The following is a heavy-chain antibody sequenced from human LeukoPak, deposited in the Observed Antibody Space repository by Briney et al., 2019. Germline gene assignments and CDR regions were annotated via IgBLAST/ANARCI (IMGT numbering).Heavy chain of an antibody. D-gene: IGHD2-21*02. V-gene: IGHV3-23*01. J-gene: IGHJ4*02. CDR3: AKVTARCFDY. CDR1: GFTFSSYD. Sequence: GGFLRLSCAASGFTFSSYDMSWVRQAPGKGLEWVSAISGSGGSTYYADSVKGRFTISRDNSKNTLYLQMTSLRAEDTAVYYCAKVTARCFDYWGQGTLVTVSS. CDR2: ISGSGGST.